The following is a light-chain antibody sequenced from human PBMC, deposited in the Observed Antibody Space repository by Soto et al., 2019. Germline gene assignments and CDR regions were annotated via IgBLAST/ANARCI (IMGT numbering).Light chain of an antibody. CDR1: QSVSSSY. CDR3: QQYGSSPVT. CDR2: GAS. Sequence: EIVLTQSPGTLSLSPGERATLSCRASQSVSSSYLAWYQQKPGQAPRLLIYGASSRATGIPDRFSGSGSGKDFTLTISRLEPEDFPVYYCQQYGSSPVTFGQGTRLEIK. V-gene: IGKV3-20*01. J-gene: IGKJ5*01.